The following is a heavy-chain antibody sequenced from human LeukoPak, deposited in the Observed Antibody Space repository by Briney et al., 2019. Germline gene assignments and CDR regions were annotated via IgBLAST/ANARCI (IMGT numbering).Heavy chain of an antibody. J-gene: IGHJ5*02. D-gene: IGHD1-26*01. CDR2: IYYSGST. CDR3: ASYSGSYKNWFDP. V-gene: IGHV4-59*01. Sequence: PSETLSLTCTVSGGSISSYYWSWLRQPPGKGLEWIGYIYYSGSTNYNPSLKSRVTISVDTSKNQFSLKLSSVTAAATAVYYCASYSGSYKNWFDPWGQGTLVTVSS. CDR1: GGSISSYY.